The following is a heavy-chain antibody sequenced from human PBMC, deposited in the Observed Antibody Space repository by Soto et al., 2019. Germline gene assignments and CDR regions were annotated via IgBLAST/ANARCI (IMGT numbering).Heavy chain of an antibody. J-gene: IGHJ4*02. CDR2: LYYGRSA. Sequence: PSETLSLTCAVSGPSISSFSCMWIRQPPGKGLESIGYLYYGRSANYNPSLKSRVTLSVDTSTNQCSLTLSSMTAADTAVYYCALRSMAVVPEYWGQGTLVT. V-gene: IGHV4-59*01. D-gene: IGHD3-22*01. CDR3: ALRSMAVVPEY. CDR1: GPSISSFS.